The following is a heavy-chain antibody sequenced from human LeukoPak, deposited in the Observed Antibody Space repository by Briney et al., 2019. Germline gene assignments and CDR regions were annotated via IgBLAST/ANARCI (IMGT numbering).Heavy chain of an antibody. D-gene: IGHD6-19*01. CDR1: GGSISSYY. CDR3: ARAPRGVAVAAIDY. Sequence: SETLSLTCTVSGGSISSYYWSWIRQPPGKGLEWIGEINHSGSTNYNPSLKSRVTISVDTSKNQFSLKLSSVTAADTAVYYCARAPRGVAVAAIDYWGQGTLVTVSS. CDR2: INHSGST. V-gene: IGHV4-34*01. J-gene: IGHJ4*02.